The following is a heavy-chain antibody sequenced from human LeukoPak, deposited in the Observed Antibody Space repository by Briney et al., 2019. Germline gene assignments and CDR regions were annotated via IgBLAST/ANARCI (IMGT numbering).Heavy chain of an antibody. CDR2: INAGNGNT. CDR3: ARVTMVRGVIRAFDI. Sequence: ASVKVSCKASGYTFTSYAMHWVRQAPGQRLGWMGWINAGNGNTKYSQKFQGRVTITRDTSASTAYMELSSLRSEDTAVYYCARVTMVRGVIRAFDIWGQGTMVTVSS. J-gene: IGHJ3*02. D-gene: IGHD3-10*01. V-gene: IGHV1-3*01. CDR1: GYTFTSYA.